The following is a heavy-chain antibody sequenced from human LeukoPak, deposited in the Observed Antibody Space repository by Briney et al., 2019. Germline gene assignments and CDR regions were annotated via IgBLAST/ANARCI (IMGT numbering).Heavy chain of an antibody. CDR2: ISYDGSNK. V-gene: IGHV3-30*04. Sequence: PGGSLRLSCAASGFTFSSYAMHRVRQAPGKGLEWVAVISYDGSNKYYADSVKGRFTISRDNSKNTLYLQMNSLRAEDTAVYYCARAWTGTFDYWGQGTLVTVSS. D-gene: IGHD3/OR15-3a*01. CDR1: GFTFSSYA. CDR3: ARAWTGTFDY. J-gene: IGHJ4*02.